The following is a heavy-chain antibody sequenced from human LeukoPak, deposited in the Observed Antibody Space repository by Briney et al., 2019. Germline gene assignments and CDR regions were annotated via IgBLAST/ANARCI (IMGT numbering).Heavy chain of an antibody. J-gene: IGHJ4*02. V-gene: IGHV2-26*01. Sequence: SGPTLVNPTETLTLTCTVSGFSLSNARMGVSWIRQPPAKALEWLAHIFSNDEKSYSTSLKSRLTISKDTSKSQVVLTMTNMDPVDTATYYCARIDYGGKGCVDYWGQGTLVTVSS. D-gene: IGHD4-23*01. CDR3: ARIDYGGKGCVDY. CDR1: GFSLSNARMG. CDR2: IFSNDEK.